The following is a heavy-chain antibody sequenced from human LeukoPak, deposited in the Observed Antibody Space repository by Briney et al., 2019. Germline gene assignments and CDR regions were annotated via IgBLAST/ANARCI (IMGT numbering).Heavy chain of an antibody. CDR3: ARVGIAAADPDY. J-gene: IGHJ4*02. Sequence: GGSLRLSCAASGFTVSSNYMSWVRQAPGKGLEWVSVIYSGGSTYYADSVKGRFTISRDNSKNTLYLQMNSLRAEDTAVYYCARVGIAAADPDYWGQGTLVTVSS. V-gene: IGHV3-66*01. D-gene: IGHD6-13*01. CDR2: IYSGGST. CDR1: GFTVSSNY.